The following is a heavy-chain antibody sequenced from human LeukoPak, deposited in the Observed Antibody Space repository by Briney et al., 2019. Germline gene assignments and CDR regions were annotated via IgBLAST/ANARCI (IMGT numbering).Heavy chain of an antibody. D-gene: IGHD2-2*01. J-gene: IGHJ6*02. CDR3: ARIVVVPAAMLTMGYYGMDV. CDR1: GGTFSSYA. Sequence: SVKVSCKASGGTFSSYAISWVRQAPGQGLEWMGGIIPIFGTANYAQKLQGRVTMTTDTSTSTAYMELRSLRSDDTAVYYCARIVVVPAAMLTMGYYGMDVWGQGTTVTVSS. CDR2: IIPIFGTA. V-gene: IGHV1-69*05.